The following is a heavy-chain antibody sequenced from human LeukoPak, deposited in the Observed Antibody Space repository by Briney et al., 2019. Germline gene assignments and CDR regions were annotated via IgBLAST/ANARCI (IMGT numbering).Heavy chain of an antibody. CDR2: INPNSGGT. CDR1: GYTFTGYY. CDR3: ARENQPRYYDSSGYPDY. Sequence: GASVKVSCKASGYTFTGYYMHWVRQAPGQGLEWMGWINPNSGGTNYAQKFQGRVTMTRDTSISTAYMELSRLRSDDTAVHYCARENQPRYYDSSGYPDYWGQGTLVTVSS. J-gene: IGHJ4*02. D-gene: IGHD3-22*01. V-gene: IGHV1-2*02.